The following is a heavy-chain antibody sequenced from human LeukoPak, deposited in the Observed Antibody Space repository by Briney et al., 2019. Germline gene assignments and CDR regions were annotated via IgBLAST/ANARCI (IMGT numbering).Heavy chain of an antibody. D-gene: IGHD3-10*01. CDR3: ARGSLYGSGACTPDY. CDR2: IIPIFGTA. CDR1: GGTFSSYA. V-gene: IGHV1-69*05. J-gene: IGHJ4*02. Sequence: RASVKVSCKASGGTFSSYAISWVRQAPGQGLEWMGRIIPIFGTANYAQKFQGRVTITTDESTSTAYMELSSLRSEDTAVYYCARGSLYGSGACTPDYWGQGTLVTVSS.